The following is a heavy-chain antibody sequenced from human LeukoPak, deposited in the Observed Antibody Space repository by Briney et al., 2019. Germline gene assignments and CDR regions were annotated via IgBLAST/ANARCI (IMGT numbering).Heavy chain of an antibody. J-gene: IGHJ4*02. D-gene: IGHD5-18*01. CDR2: IYPGDSDT. CDR1: GYSFTSYW. V-gene: IGHV5-51*03. Sequence: GESLKISCKGSGYSFTSYWIGWVRQMPGKGLEWMGIIYPGDSDTRYSSSFQGQVTISADKSISAAYLQWSSLKASDTAMYYCARVDTAMACYYFDYWGQGTRDRVSS. CDR3: ARVDTAMACYYFDY.